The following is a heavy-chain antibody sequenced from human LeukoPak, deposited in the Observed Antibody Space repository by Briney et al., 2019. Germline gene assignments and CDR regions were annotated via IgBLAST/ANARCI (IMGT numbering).Heavy chain of an antibody. CDR2: INHSGST. J-gene: IGHJ4*02. CDR3: ARHSYYYDSSGYLVDY. Sequence: PSETLSLTCAVYGGSFSGYYWSWIRQPPGKGLEWIGEINHSGSTNYNPSLKSRVTMSVDTSKNQFSLKLSSVTAADTAVYYCARHSYYYDSSGYLVDYWGQGTLVTVSS. D-gene: IGHD3-22*01. V-gene: IGHV4-34*01. CDR1: GGSFSGYY.